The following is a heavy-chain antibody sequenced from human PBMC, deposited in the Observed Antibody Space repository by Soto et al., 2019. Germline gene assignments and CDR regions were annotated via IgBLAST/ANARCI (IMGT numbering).Heavy chain of an antibody. CDR1: GFTFSSYG. J-gene: IGHJ4*02. CDR2: IWYDGSNK. D-gene: IGHD1-26*01. Sequence: PGGSLRLSCAASGFTFSSYGMHWVRQAPGKGLEWVAVIWYDGSNKYYADSVKGRFTISRDNSKNTLYLQMNSLRAEDTAVYYCAREELEYSGSYSTSYYYFDYWGQGTLVTVSS. V-gene: IGHV3-33*01. CDR3: AREELEYSGSYSTSYYYFDY.